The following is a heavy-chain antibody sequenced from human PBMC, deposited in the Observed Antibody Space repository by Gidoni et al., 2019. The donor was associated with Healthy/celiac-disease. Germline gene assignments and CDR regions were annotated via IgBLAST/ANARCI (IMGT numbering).Heavy chain of an antibody. V-gene: IGHV3-23*01. CDR1: GFTFSSYA. CDR2: ISGTGGSR. Sequence: EVQLLDSGGGLVQPGGSVSLACAAAGFTFSSYAMSWVRPAPGKGLVWVVAISGTGGSRYYAESVQGRFTISRDNSKNTLYLQMNSRRAEDTVVYYCAKGRYIVVVIAQPGNWFDPWGQGTLVTVSS. J-gene: IGHJ5*02. CDR3: AKGRYIVVVIAQPGNWFDP. D-gene: IGHD2-21*01.